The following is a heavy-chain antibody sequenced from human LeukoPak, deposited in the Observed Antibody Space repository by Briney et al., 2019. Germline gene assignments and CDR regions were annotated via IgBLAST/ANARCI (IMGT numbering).Heavy chain of an antibody. V-gene: IGHV1-2*02. J-gene: IGHJ4*02. CDR3: ARTHQYYDFWSGFLDY. CDR1: GYTFTGYY. Sequence: ASVKVSCKASGYTFTGYYMHWVRQAPGQGLEWMGWINPNSGGTNYAQKFQGRVTMTRDTSISTAYMELSRLRSDDTAVYYCARTHQYYDFWSGFLDYWGQGTLVTVSS. CDR2: INPNSGGT. D-gene: IGHD3-3*01.